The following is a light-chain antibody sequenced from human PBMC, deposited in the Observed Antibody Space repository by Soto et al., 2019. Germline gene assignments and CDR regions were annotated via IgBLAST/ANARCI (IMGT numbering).Light chain of an antibody. J-gene: IGKJ3*01. CDR3: QQFNSYT. CDR1: QGISSA. Sequence: ASPLTQSPSSLSASVGDRVTITCRASQGISSALAWYQQKPGKAPKLLIYDASSLESGVPSRFSGSGSGTDFTLTISSLQPEDFATYYCQQFNSYTFGPGTKVDIK. V-gene: IGKV1-13*02. CDR2: DAS.